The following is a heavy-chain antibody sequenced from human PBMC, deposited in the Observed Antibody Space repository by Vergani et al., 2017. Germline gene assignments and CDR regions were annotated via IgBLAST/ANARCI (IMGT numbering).Heavy chain of an antibody. J-gene: IGHJ5*02. CDR1: GGSISSYY. V-gene: IGHV4-4*07. Sequence: QVQLQESGPGLVKPSETLSLTCTVSGGSISSYYWSWIRQPAGKGLEWIGRIYTSGSTNYNPSLKSRVTISVDTSKNQFSLKLSSVTAADTAVYYCARDLWNCSGGSCYSGWFDPWGQGTLVTVSS. D-gene: IGHD2-15*01. CDR2: IYTSGST. CDR3: ARDLWNCSGGSCYSGWFDP.